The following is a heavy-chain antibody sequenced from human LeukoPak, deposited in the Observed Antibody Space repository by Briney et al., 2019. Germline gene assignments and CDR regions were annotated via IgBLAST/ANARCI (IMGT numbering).Heavy chain of an antibody. CDR2: IYSGGST. CDR1: GFTVSSNY. CDR3: ARDAVGSFFGE. J-gene: IGHJ4*02. Sequence: PGGSLRLSCAASGFTVSSNYMSWVRQAPGKGLEWVSVIYSGGSTYYADSVKGRFTISRDNSKNTLYLQMNSLRAEDTAVYYCARDAVGSFFGEWGQGTLVTLSS. V-gene: IGHV3-66*01. D-gene: IGHD3-10*01.